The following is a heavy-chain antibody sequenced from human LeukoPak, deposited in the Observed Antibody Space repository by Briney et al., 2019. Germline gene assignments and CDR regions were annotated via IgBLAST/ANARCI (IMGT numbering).Heavy chain of an antibody. CDR2: ISYDGSNK. CDR1: GFTFSSYG. D-gene: IGHD3-3*01. V-gene: IGHV3-30*18. CDR3: AEDQLEAIFGVVIHYGMDV. Sequence: GGSLRLSCAASGFTFSSYGMHWVRQAPGKGLEWVAVISYDGSNKYYADSVKGRFTISRDNSKNTLYLQMNSLRAEDTAVYYCAEDQLEAIFGVVIHYGMDVWGQGTTVTVSS. J-gene: IGHJ6*02.